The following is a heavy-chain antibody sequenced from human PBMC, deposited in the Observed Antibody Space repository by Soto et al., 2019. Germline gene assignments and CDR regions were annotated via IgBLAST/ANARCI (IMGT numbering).Heavy chain of an antibody. J-gene: IGHJ4*02. V-gene: IGHV3-23*01. Sequence: EVQLLESGGGLVQPGGSLRLSCAASGFTFSSYAMSWVRQAPGKGLEWVSAISGSGGSTYYADSVKGRFTISRDNSKNTLNLHMNSLRAEDTAVYYCAKTYYDILTGYPGYWGQGSLVTVSS. CDR3: AKTYYDILTGYPGY. CDR2: ISGSGGST. CDR1: GFTFSSYA. D-gene: IGHD3-9*01.